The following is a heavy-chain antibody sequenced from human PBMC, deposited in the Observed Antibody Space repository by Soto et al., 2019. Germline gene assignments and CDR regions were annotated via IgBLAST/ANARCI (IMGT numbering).Heavy chain of an antibody. Sequence: EASVKVSCKASGYTFTSYAMHWVRQAPGQRLEWMGWINAGNGNTKYSQKFQGRVTITRDTSASTAYMELSSLRSEDTAVYYCARDLDFWSGCNYYYGMDVCGQGTTVTVSS. V-gene: IGHV1-3*01. CDR3: ARDLDFWSGCNYYYGMDV. CDR1: GYTFTSYA. CDR2: INAGNGNT. J-gene: IGHJ6*02. D-gene: IGHD3-3*01.